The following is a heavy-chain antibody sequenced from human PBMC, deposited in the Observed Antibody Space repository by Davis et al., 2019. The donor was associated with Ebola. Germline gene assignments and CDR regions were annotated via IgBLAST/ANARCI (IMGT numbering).Heavy chain of an antibody. CDR2: IYYIGTT. D-gene: IGHD2-8*02. J-gene: IGHJ3*01. Sequence: SETLSLTCAVSGDSISRGVYSWTWIRQPPGKGLEWIGNIYYIGTTTYNPSLKSPVTISIDTSENQFSLNLISVTAADTAVYYCARDYWATEGAFDVWGQGTLVTVSS. V-gene: IGHV4-61*08. CDR3: ARDYWATEGAFDV. CDR1: GDSISRGVYS.